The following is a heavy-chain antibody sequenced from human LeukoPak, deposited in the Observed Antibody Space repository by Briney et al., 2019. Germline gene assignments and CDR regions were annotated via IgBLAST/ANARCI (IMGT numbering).Heavy chain of an antibody. D-gene: IGHD5-24*01. CDR1: GFTFSSYG. J-gene: IGHJ4*02. V-gene: IGHV3-30*18. Sequence: GGSLRLSCAASGFTFSSYGMHWVRQAPGKGLEWVAVISYDGSNEYYADSVKGRFTISRDNSKNTLYLQMNSLRAEDTAVYYCAKESPLEDYWGQGTLVTVSS. CDR3: AKESPLEDY. CDR2: ISYDGSNE.